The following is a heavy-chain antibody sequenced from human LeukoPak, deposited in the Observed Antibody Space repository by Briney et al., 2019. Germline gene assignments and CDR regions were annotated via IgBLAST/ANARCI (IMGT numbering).Heavy chain of an antibody. Sequence: GGSPRLSCAASGFTFSSYAMHWVRQAPGKGLEWVAVISYDGSNKYYADSVKGRFTISRDNSKNTLYLQMNSLRAEDTAVYYCARDPAQEVLLWFGEPLLGAFDIWGQGTMVTVSS. V-gene: IGHV3-30*04. J-gene: IGHJ3*02. CDR2: ISYDGSNK. CDR3: ARDPAQEVLLWFGEPLLGAFDI. D-gene: IGHD3-10*01. CDR1: GFTFSSYA.